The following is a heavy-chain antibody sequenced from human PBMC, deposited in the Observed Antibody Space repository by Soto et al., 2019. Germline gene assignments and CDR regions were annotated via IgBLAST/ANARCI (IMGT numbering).Heavy chain of an antibody. D-gene: IGHD2-15*01. J-gene: IGHJ4*02. V-gene: IGHV4-34*09. CDR3: AREGPGFCSGGDCYYFDY. Sequence: SSVTLSLTCAVYGGTFSGYYWSWIRPPPGKGLEWIGYINHSGSTYYNPSLKSRVTIPVDTSKNQFSLKLSSVTAADTAVYYCAREGPGFCSGGDCYYFDYWGQGALVTVSS. CDR1: GGTFSGYY. CDR2: INHSGST.